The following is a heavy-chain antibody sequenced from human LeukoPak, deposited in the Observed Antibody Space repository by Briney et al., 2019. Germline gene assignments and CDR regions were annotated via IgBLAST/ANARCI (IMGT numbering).Heavy chain of an antibody. J-gene: IGHJ4*02. Sequence: GGSLRLSCAASGFTFGSYSMNWVRQAPGKGLEWVSYISSSSSTIYYADSVKGRFTISRDNAKDSLYLQMNSLRAEDTAVYYCARDQHYYDSSGYSFDYWGQGTLVTVSS. D-gene: IGHD3-22*01. CDR1: GFTFGSYS. CDR2: ISSSSSTI. CDR3: ARDQHYYDSSGYSFDY. V-gene: IGHV3-48*01.